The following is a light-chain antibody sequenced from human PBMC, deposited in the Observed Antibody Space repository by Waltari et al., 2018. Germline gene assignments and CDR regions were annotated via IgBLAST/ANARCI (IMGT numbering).Light chain of an antibody. CDR2: ANT. CDR1: DSNIGTGYD. Sequence: QSVLTQPPSVSGAPGQKVTISCTGSDSNIGTGYDVHWYQQLPGTAPKLLIYANTNRPSGVPDRFSGSKSGTSASLAITGLQPEDEADYYCQSYDSSLSVLYVFGSGTKVTVL. J-gene: IGLJ1*01. CDR3: QSYDSSLSVLYV. V-gene: IGLV1-40*01.